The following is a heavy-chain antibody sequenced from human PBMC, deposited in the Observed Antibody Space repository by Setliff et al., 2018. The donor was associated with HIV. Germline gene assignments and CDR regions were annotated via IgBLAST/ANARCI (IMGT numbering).Heavy chain of an antibody. D-gene: IGHD2-8*01. Sequence: GGSLRLSCAASGFTFRAHWMLWFRQAPGKGLMWVSRISPDGTKTNHADSVKGLCTTSRDNSKNMFYLQMHNVRSEDTGFYYCARDEFPYARDVWGPGTLVTVSS. CDR2: ISPDGTKT. CDR3: ARDEFPYARDV. V-gene: IGHV3-74*01. CDR1: GFTFRAHW. J-gene: IGHJ4*02.